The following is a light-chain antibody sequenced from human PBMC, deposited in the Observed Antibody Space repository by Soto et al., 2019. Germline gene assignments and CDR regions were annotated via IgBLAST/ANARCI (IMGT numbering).Light chain of an antibody. V-gene: IGKV1-12*01. J-gene: IGKJ4*01. CDR1: QRISNW. CDR2: AAS. CDR3: QQDNSFPLT. Sequence: PAPSSRSSYVGDRVTLTCRASQRISNWLVGYQQQPGKAPKHLIYAASSLQSGVPSRFSNSGSGTDFTLTISSLQPDDFATNYCQQDNSFPLTFGGGTKVDIK.